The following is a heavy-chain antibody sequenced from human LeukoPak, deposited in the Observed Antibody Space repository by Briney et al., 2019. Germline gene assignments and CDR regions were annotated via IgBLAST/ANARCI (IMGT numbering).Heavy chain of an antibody. CDR2: ISGSGGST. CDR1: GFTFSIYA. J-gene: IGHJ4*02. CDR3: AKDPVYSYGGY. V-gene: IGHV3-23*01. D-gene: IGHD5-18*01. Sequence: GGSLRLSCAASGFTFSIYAMSWVRQAPGKGLEWVSAISGSGGSTYYADSVKGRFTISRDNSKNTLYLQMNSLRTEDTAVYYCAKDPVYSYGGYWGQGTLVTVSS.